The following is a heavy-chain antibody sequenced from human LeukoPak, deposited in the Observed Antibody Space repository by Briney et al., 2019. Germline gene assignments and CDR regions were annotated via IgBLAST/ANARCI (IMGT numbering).Heavy chain of an antibody. J-gene: IGHJ4*02. CDR2: TRSKTHGGAT. D-gene: IGHD6-13*01. V-gene: IGHV3-49*03. CDR1: GFTFGDYA. CDR3: TRELVTTAYPYSSSWTYFDY. Sequence: GGSLRLSCTASGFTFGDYAMSWFRQAPGKGLEWVSFTRSKTHGGATEYAASVKGRFTISRDDSKNIAYLQMNSLKTEDTAVYYCTRELVTTAYPYSSSWTYFDYWGQGTLVTVSS.